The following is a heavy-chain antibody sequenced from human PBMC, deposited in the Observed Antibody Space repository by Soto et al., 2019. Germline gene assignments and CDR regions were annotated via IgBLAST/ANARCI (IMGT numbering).Heavy chain of an antibody. CDR2: ISGSGGST. D-gene: IGHD6-13*01. Sequence: EVQMLESGGGLVQPGGSLRLSCAASGFTFSSYAMSWVRQAPGKGLEWVSAISGSGGSTYYADSVKGRFTISRDNSKNTLYLQMNSLRAEDTAVYYCARGQQLYKYYYYYYMDVWGKGTTVTVSS. V-gene: IGHV3-23*01. CDR3: ARGQQLYKYYYYYYMDV. J-gene: IGHJ6*03. CDR1: GFTFSSYA.